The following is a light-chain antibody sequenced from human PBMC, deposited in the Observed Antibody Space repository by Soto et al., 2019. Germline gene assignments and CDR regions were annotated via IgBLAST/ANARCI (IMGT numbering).Light chain of an antibody. J-gene: IGKJ4*01. CDR3: QQFGVSPT. Sequence: EIVLTQSPGTLSLSPGERATLSCRASQTITPTFLAWYQQKPGQAPRLLIYGASSRATDIPDRFSGSGSETDFTLTISKLEPEDFAVYYCQQFGVSPTFGGGTKVEIK. V-gene: IGKV3-20*01. CDR1: QTITPTF. CDR2: GAS.